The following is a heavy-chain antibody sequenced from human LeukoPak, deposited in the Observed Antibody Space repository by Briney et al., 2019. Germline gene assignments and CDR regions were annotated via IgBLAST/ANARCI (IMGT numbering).Heavy chain of an antibody. Sequence: SETLSLTCVVYGGSFSGYYWSWIRQPPGKGLEWIGEINHSGSTNYNPSLKSRVTISVDTSKKQFSLKLSSVTAADTAVYYCVTYYFDSSGPKKNYWGQGTLVTVSS. J-gene: IGHJ4*02. D-gene: IGHD3-22*01. CDR3: VTYYFDSSGPKKNY. CDR2: INHSGST. CDR1: GGSFSGYY. V-gene: IGHV4-34*01.